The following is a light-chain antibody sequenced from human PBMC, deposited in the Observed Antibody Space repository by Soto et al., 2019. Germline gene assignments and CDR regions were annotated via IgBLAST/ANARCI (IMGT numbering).Light chain of an antibody. V-gene: IGLV4-69*01. CDR3: QTWGTDIHVV. CDR1: SGHSSYA. Sequence: QPVLTQSPSASASLGASVKLTCTLSSGHSSYAIAWHQQQPEKGPRYLMKLNSDGSHSKGDGIPDRFSGSTSGAERSLIISRLQSEDEADYYCQTWGTDIHVVFGGGTKVTVL. J-gene: IGLJ2*01. CDR2: LNSDGSH.